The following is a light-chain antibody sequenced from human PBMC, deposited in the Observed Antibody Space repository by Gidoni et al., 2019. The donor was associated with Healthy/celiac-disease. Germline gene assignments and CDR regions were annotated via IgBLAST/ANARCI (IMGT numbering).Light chain of an antibody. Sequence: IMLTTHPRTMSLSPGEGTAPSSRTSRSVISSYLAWYQQKPGQAPRLLIYGASSRATGIPDRFSGSGSCTDFTLTISRVESEDFAGYYCQKYASSFTFGPGTKVDIK. V-gene: IGKV3-20*01. CDR2: GAS. CDR1: RSVISSY. J-gene: IGKJ3*01. CDR3: QKYASSFT.